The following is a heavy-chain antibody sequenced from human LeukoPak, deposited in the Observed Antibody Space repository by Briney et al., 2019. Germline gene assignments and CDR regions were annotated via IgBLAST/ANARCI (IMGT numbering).Heavy chain of an antibody. CDR1: GFTFSSYE. J-gene: IGHJ4*02. Sequence: PAGSLRLSCAASGFTFSSYEMNWVRPAPGKGLEWFSYISSSGSIIYYADSVKGRFTISRDNAKNSLYLQMSSLRAEDTAVYYCARWSRLGELSSDYWGQGTLVSVSS. CDR3: ARWSRLGELSSDY. CDR2: ISSSGSII. D-gene: IGHD3-16*02. V-gene: IGHV3-48*03.